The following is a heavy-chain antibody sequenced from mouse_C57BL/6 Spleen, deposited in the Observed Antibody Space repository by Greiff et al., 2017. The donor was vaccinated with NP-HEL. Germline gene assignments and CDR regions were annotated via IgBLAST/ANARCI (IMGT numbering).Heavy chain of an antibody. V-gene: IGHV1-18*01. CDR1: GYTFTDYN. D-gene: IGHD1-2*01. CDR3: ARFLGVRVGYGFAY. Sequence: VQLQQSGPELVKPGASVKIPCKASGYTFTDYNMDWVKQSHGKSLEWIGDINPNNGGTIYNQKFKGKATLTVDKSSSTAYMELRSLTSEDTAVYYCARFLGVRVGYGFAYWGQGTLVTVSA. J-gene: IGHJ3*01. CDR2: INPNNGGT.